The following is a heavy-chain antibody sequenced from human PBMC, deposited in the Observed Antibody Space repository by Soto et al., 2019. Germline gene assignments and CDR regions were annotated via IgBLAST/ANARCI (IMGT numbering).Heavy chain of an antibody. V-gene: IGHV3-7*01. CDR3: ARDFYGGYTYGTGDY. CDR2: IHGDGGKI. J-gene: IGHJ4*02. D-gene: IGHD5-18*01. CDR1: GFMFSAYW. Sequence: GGSLRLSCAASGFMFSAYWMSWVRQAPGKGLEWVANIHGDGGKIYYVDTVKGRFTISRDNAKRSLYLQMNSLRAEDTAVYYCARDFYGGYTYGTGDYWGQGGLVTVSS.